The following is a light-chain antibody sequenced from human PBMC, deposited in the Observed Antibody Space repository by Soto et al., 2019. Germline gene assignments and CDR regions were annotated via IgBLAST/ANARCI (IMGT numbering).Light chain of an antibody. J-gene: IGKJ1*01. V-gene: IGKV3-20*01. CDR3: QRYGSSGT. CDR1: GSVLEY. CDR2: GPA. Sequence: PGERANLSGSASGSVLEYVAWFQKRPSQSPRLLISGPATRATGIPDRFSGSGSGTDFTLTISRLEPEDFAVYYCQRYGSSGTFGQGTKVDI.